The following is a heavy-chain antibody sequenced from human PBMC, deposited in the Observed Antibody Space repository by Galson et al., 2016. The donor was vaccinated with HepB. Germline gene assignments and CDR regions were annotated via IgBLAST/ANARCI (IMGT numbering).Heavy chain of an antibody. CDR3: AREVLFSSGYYDVFDL. V-gene: IGHV3-11*01. D-gene: IGHD3-22*01. Sequence: SLRLSCAASGFNFSSFWLTWIRQVPGKGLEWVSFISDTGSSRLYADSVKGRFTISRDTAKNSVYLQMNGLRVEDTAVYYCAREVLFSSGYYDVFDLWGQGTMVTVSP. J-gene: IGHJ3*01. CDR1: GFNFSSFW. CDR2: ISDTGSSR.